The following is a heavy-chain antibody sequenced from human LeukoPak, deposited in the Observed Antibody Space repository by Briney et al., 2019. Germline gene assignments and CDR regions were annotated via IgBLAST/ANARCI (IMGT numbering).Heavy chain of an antibody. CDR1: GDSISSDGHS. D-gene: IGHD2-21*02. V-gene: IGHV4-30-4*07. CDR3: ARDPGGDYKDDALDI. Sequence: SETLSLTCGVSGDSISSDGHSWSWIRQPPGKGLEWVGYIYHSGAAYHNPSLKSRLALSVDTSNNQFSLRLRSVTAADTAVYYCARDPGGDYKDDALDIWGQGTMVTVSS. J-gene: IGHJ3*02. CDR2: IYHSGAA.